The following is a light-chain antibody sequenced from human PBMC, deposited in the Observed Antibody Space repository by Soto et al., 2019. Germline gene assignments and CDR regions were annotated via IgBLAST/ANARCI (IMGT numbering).Light chain of an antibody. J-gene: IGLJ3*02. CDR3: CSYAGRYTWV. CDR1: SSDVGGHNY. V-gene: IGLV2-11*01. Sequence: QAVVTQPRSVSGSPGQSVTISCTGTSSDVGGHNYVSWYQQHPDKAPKLIIYDINKRPSGVPDRFSASKSGNTASLTISGLQGEDESDYYCCSYAGRYTWVFGGGTKVTVL. CDR2: DIN.